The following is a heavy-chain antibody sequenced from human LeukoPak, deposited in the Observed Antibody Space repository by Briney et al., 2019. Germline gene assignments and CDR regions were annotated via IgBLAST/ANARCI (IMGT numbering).Heavy chain of an antibody. CDR3: ARRLTQYDCFDP. CDR1: GDSVSSNSVT. D-gene: IGHD2-2*01. V-gene: IGHV6-1*01. CDR2: TYYRSTWYN. Sequence: SQTLSLTCAVSGDSVSSNSVTWNWIRQSPSRGLEWLGRTYYRSTWYNDYAVSVRGRITVNPDTSKNQFSLHLNSVTPGDTAVYYCARRLTQYDCFDPWGQGILVTVSS. J-gene: IGHJ5*02.